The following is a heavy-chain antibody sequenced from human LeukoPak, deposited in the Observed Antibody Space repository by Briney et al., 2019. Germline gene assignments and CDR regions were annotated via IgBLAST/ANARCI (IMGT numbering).Heavy chain of an antibody. J-gene: IGHJ3*02. CDR1: GFTVSSNY. CDR2: IYSGGST. Sequence: GGSLRLSCAASGFTVSSNYMSRVRQAPGKGLEWVSVIYSGGSTYYADSVKGRFTISRDNSKNTLYLQMNSLRAEDTAVYYCASANIVVVRAAFDIWGQGTMVTVSS. D-gene: IGHD2-15*01. V-gene: IGHV3-66*01. CDR3: ASANIVVVRAAFDI.